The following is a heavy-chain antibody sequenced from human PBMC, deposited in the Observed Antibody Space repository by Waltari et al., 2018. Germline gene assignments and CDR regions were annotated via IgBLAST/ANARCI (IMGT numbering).Heavy chain of an antibody. Sequence: QVQLVQSGAEVKKPGSSVKVSCKASGGTFSNYAISWVRQAPGQGLECRGVIIPILGTANYAQKCQGRVTITTDESTSTAYMELSSLRSEDTAVYYCARSPGTGDHTYYFDYWGQGTLVTVSS. D-gene: IGHD7-27*01. V-gene: IGHV1-69*05. J-gene: IGHJ4*02. CDR2: IIPILGTA. CDR3: ARSPGTGDHTYYFDY. CDR1: GGTFSNYA.